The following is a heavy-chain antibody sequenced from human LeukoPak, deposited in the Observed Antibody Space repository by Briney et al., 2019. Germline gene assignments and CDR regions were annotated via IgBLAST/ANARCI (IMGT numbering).Heavy chain of an antibody. D-gene: IGHD5-24*01. Sequence: ASVKVSCKASGYTFTGYYMHWVRQAPGQGLEWMGRINPNSGGTNYAQKFQGRVTMTRDTSISTAYMKLSRLRSDDTAVYYCAGWMATLPNSDAFDIWGQGTMVTVSS. V-gene: IGHV1-2*06. CDR3: AGWMATLPNSDAFDI. CDR1: GYTFTGYY. CDR2: INPNSGGT. J-gene: IGHJ3*02.